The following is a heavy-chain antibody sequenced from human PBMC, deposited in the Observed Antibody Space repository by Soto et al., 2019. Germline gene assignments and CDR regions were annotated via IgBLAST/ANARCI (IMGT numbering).Heavy chain of an antibody. CDR1: GFTFSPRW. Sequence: SLSLSCAASGFTFSPRWIHWVRQAPGKGLVWVSRINGDGSSTNYADSVKGRFTISRDNAKNTVYLQMNSLRAEDTAIYYCARDSNWQPDFWGQGTLVTVSS. D-gene: IGHD7-27*01. V-gene: IGHV3-74*01. CDR3: ARDSNWQPDF. J-gene: IGHJ4*02. CDR2: INGDGSST.